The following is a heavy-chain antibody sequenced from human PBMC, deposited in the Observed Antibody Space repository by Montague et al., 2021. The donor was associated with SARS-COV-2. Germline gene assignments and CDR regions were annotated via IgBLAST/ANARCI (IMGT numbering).Heavy chain of an antibody. D-gene: IGHD2-2*01. CDR3: ENFRRNQLLFGTLYYGMDV. J-gene: IGHJ6*02. V-gene: IGHV4-59*01. CDR2: ISYSGTT. Sequence: SETLSLTCTVSGGSISSYYWSWIRQPPGSGLQWIGYISYSGTTNYNPSLKSRGTISVDTSKNHFTLRLSSVTATDTAVYYCENFRRNQLLFGTLYYGMDVWGQGTTVTVSS. CDR1: GGSISSYY.